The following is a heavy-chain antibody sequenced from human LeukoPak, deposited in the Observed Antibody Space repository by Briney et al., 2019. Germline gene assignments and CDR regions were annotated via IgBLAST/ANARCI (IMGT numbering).Heavy chain of an antibody. CDR2: IYYSGST. J-gene: IGHJ4*02. V-gene: IGHV4-38-2*02. D-gene: IGHD3-10*01. CDR1: GYSISSGYY. CDR3: AREGTTRGAYGSGSYQGAVFDY. Sequence: SETLSLTCTVSGYSISSGYYWGWIRQPPGKGLEWIGSIYYSGSTNYNPSLKSRVTISVDKSKNQFSLKLSSVTAADTAVYYCAREGTTRGAYGSGSYQGAVFDYWGQGTLVTVSS.